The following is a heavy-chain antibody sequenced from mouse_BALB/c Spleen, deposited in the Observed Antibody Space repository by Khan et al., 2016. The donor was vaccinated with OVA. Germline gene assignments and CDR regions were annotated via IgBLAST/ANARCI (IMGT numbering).Heavy chain of an antibody. D-gene: IGHD2-4*01. Sequence: VQLNESGPDLVEPSQSLSLTCTVTGYSITSDYSWHWIRQFPGNKLEWLGYMHFSGRTNYNPSLKSRISITRDTSKNQFFLQLNSVTTEDSATYYCSIFDYDGIDHWGQGTTLTVSS. V-gene: IGHV3-1*02. CDR1: GYSITSDYS. CDR3: SIFDYDGIDH. J-gene: IGHJ2*01. CDR2: MHFSGRT.